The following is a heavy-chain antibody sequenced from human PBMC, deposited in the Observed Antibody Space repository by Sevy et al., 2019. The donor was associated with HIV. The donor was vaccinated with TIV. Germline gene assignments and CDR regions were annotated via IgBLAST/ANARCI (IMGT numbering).Heavy chain of an antibody. J-gene: IGHJ4*02. CDR1: GLTFSTYW. CDR3: TNFYGTGSYVDY. D-gene: IGHD6-19*01. V-gene: IGHV3-7*01. Sequence: GGSLRLSCAASGLTFSTYWMSWVRQAPGKGLEWVANIKEDGSEQYYVDSVKGRFTVSRDNAKNSLYLQMKSLRAEDTAVYYYTNFYGTGSYVDYWGQGTLVTVSS. CDR2: IKEDGSEQ.